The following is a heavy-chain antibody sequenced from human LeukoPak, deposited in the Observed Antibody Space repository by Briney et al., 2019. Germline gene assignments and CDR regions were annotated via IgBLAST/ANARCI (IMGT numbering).Heavy chain of an antibody. V-gene: IGHV3-53*05. CDR3: AKGVRWLLGSLYFDY. CDR1: GFTVSANY. D-gene: IGHD5-12*01. J-gene: IGHJ4*02. CDR2: IYMNGVT. Sequence: GGSLRLSCAASGFTVSANYMSWVRQAPAKGLEWVSVIYMNGVTYHADSVKGRFPNSKDDSKNTVYLQINSLRAEYTPVNYCAKGVRWLLGSLYFDYWGQGALVTVCS.